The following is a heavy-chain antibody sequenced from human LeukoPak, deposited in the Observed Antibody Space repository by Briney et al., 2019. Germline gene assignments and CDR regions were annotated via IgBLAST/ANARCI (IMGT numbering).Heavy chain of an antibody. CDR2: INHSGST. Sequence: PSETLSLTCAVYGGSFSGYYWSWIRQPPGKGLEWIGEINHSGSTNYNPSLKSRVTISVDTSKNQFSLKLSFVTAADTAVYYCAREGHYSSSLYKYFQHWGQGTLVTVSS. CDR3: AREGHYSSSLYKYFQH. V-gene: IGHV4-34*01. CDR1: GGSFSGYY. J-gene: IGHJ1*01. D-gene: IGHD6-13*01.